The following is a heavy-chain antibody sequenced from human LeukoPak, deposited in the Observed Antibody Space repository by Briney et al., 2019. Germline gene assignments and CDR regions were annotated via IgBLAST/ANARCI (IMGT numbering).Heavy chain of an antibody. CDR2: IKQDGSEK. V-gene: IGHV3-7*01. CDR3: ARDLSYSSSWNYYYYYYMDV. J-gene: IGHJ6*03. D-gene: IGHD6-13*01. CDR1: GFTFSSYW. Sequence: GGSLRLSCAASGFTFSSYWMSWVRQAPGKGLEWVANIKQDGSEKYYVDSVKGRFTISRDNAKNSLYLQMNSLRAEDTAVYYCARDLSYSSSWNYYYYYYMDVWGKGTTVTVSS.